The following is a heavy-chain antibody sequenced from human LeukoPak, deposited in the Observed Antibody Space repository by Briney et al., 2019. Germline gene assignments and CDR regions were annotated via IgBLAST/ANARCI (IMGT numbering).Heavy chain of an antibody. CDR1: GFSFRSYS. CDR3: ARDRLEGGENFDS. J-gene: IGHJ4*02. CDR2: ITGSSSYI. Sequence: GGSLRLSCAASGFSFRSYSMDWVRQAPGKGLEWVSSITGSSSYISYADYVKGRFTISRDNAENSLFLQMNSLRPGDTAVYFCARDRLEGGENFDSWGQGTLVTVSS. V-gene: IGHV3-21*01. D-gene: IGHD1-1*01.